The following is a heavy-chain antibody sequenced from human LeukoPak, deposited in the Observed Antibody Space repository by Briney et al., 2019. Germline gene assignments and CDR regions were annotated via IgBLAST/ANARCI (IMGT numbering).Heavy chain of an antibody. V-gene: IGHV4-30-4*01. CDR2: IYYGGST. CDR1: GGSLSRGDYY. J-gene: IGHJ4*02. D-gene: IGHD4-17*01. CDR3: ASPRGDYGDYSFVY. Sequence: SETLSLTCTVSGGSLSRGDYYWNWIRQPPGKGLEWIGDIYYGGSTNYNPSLKSRVSISVDTSKNQFSLKLSSVTAADTAVYYCASPRGDYGDYSFVYWGQGTLVTVSS.